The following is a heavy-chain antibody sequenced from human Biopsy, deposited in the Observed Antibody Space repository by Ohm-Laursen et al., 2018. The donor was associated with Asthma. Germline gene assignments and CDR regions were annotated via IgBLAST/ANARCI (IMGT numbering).Heavy chain of an antibody. CDR3: ARPYYDSNGYYYENLSFDY. CDR1: GYTFTSYA. D-gene: IGHD3-22*01. Sequence: ASVKVSCKASGYTFTSYAMHWVRQAPGQRLEWMGWINAGNGNTKYSQKFQGRVTITRDTSASTAYMELSSLRSEDTAVYYCARPYYDSNGYYYENLSFDYWGQGTLVTVSS. V-gene: IGHV1-3*01. J-gene: IGHJ4*02. CDR2: INAGNGNT.